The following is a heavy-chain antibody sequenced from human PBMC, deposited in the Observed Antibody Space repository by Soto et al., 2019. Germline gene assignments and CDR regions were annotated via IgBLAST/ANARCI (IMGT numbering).Heavy chain of an antibody. Sequence: EVQLLESGGGLVQPGGSLRLSCAASGFTFSSYAMSWVRQAPGKGLEWVSAISGSGGSTYYADSVKGRFTISRDNSKNTLYLQMNRLGAEEKAGYYWAKDQQVVPGDYWGQGTLVTVSS. CDR2: ISGSGGST. J-gene: IGHJ4*02. CDR3: AKDQQVVPGDY. D-gene: IGHD2-15*01. V-gene: IGHV3-23*01. CDR1: GFTFSSYA.